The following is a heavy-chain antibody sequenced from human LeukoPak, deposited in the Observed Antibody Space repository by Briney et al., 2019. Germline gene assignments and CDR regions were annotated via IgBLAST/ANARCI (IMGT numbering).Heavy chain of an antibody. CDR1: GGSFNDYY. CDR2: INLRGST. CDR3: AGSSQWLALDY. Sequence: PSETLSLTCAVYGGSFNDYYWNWIRQPPGKGLEWIGEINLRGSTTYNPSLKSRVTISLDTSKDQFSLKLSSVTAADTAVYYCAGSSQWLALDYWGQGALVTVSS. J-gene: IGHJ4*02. V-gene: IGHV4-34*01. D-gene: IGHD6-19*01.